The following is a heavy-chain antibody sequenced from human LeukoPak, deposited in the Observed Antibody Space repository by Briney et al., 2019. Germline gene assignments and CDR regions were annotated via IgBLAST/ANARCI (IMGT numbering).Heavy chain of an antibody. CDR3: ARMDYYTSGTYTYPIFDY. V-gene: IGHV3-7*03. J-gene: IGHJ4*02. CDR2: IKQDGSET. Sequence: GGSLRLSCAASGFTFSRYWMSWVRQAPGQGLEWVATIKQDGSETYYVDSVKGRFTISRDNAKNSLHLQMNSLRAEDAAVFYCARMDYYTSGTYTYPIFDYWGQGTLVTVSS. CDR1: GFTFSRYW. D-gene: IGHD3-10*01.